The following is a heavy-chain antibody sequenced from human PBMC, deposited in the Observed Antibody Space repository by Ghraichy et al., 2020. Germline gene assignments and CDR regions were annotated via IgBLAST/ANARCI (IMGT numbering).Heavy chain of an antibody. D-gene: IGHD2-2*01. V-gene: IGHV3-7*03. CDR1: GFRSSDNW. CDR3: ARGLWDRVDAPSAMAGTYFDE. J-gene: IGHJ4*02. CDR2: ISPDGSEK. Sequence: GGSLRLSCAGSGFRSSDNWMNWVRQTPGRGLERVANISPDGSEKYDVDSVKGRFTVSRDNAQTSLYLEMTSLSAEDPAFYYCARGLWDRVDAPSAMAGTYFDEWGQGTLVTVSS.